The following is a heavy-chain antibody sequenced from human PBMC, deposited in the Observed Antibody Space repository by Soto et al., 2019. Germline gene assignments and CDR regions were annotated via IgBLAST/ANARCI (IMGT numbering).Heavy chain of an antibody. CDR1: GGSISTSNW. Sequence: PSETLSLTCAVSGGSISTSNWWSWVRQPPGKGLEWIGEVYRTGSTNYNPSLESRLTISVDKSKNQFSLKLTSVTAADTAVYYCAREGGGYCSGGSCQVDYWGQGTLVTVSS. V-gene: IGHV4-4*02. J-gene: IGHJ4*02. CDR3: AREGGGYCSGGSCQVDY. D-gene: IGHD2-15*01. CDR2: VYRTGST.